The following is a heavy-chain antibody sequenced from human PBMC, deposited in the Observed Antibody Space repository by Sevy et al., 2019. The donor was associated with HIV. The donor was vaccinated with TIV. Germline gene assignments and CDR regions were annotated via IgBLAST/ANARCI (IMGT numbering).Heavy chain of an antibody. V-gene: IGHV3-7*01. J-gene: IGHJ4*02. CDR2: IKGDGSEK. CDR1: GFNFNKYG. Sequence: GGSLRLSCAASGFNFNKYGMRWVRQAPGKGLECVASIKGDGSEKYYMDSVKGRFTISRDNAENSVYLQMNSLRAEDTAVYHCVRAGAFGTYDSWGQGTLVTVSS. D-gene: IGHD3-10*01. CDR3: VRAGAFGTYDS.